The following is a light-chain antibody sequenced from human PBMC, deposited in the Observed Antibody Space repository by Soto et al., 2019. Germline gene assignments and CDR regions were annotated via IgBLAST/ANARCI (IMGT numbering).Light chain of an antibody. CDR3: QQYNNWPV. V-gene: IGKV3-15*01. J-gene: IGKJ1*01. CDR1: QSVSSN. CDR2: AAS. Sequence: EIVMTQSPATLSVSPGERATLSCRASQSVSSNLAWYQQKPGQAPRLLIYAASTRATGIPARFSGSGSGTEFTLTISSLQSEDFAVYCCQQYNNWPVFGQGPKVYIK.